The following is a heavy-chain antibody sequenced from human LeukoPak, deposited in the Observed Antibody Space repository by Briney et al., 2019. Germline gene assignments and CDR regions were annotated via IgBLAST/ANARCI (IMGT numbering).Heavy chain of an antibody. J-gene: IGHJ4*02. D-gene: IGHD6-13*01. CDR3: ARVPSTSWNIDY. Sequence: PSETLSPTCTESSDSISSSSNYWGWIRQPPGKGLEWIGNIYYSGLTYYNPSLKSRVSLSVDTSKNQFSLKLHSVTAADTAVYYCARVPSTSWNIDYWGQGILVTVSS. V-gene: IGHV4-39*07. CDR2: IYYSGLT. CDR1: SDSISSSSNY.